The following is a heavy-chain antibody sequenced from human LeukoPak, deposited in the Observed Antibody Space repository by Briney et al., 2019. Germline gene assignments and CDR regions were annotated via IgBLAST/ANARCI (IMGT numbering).Heavy chain of an antibody. J-gene: IGHJ6*02. CDR3: AREIAVADKGMGYYYYYGMDV. D-gene: IGHD6-19*01. V-gene: IGHV3-30*04. Sequence: GGSLRLSCAASGFTFSSYAMHWVRRAPGKGLEWVAVISYDGSNKYYADSVKGRFTISRDNSKNTLYLQMNSLRAEDTAVYYCAREIAVADKGMGYYYYYGMDVWGQGTTVTVSS. CDR2: ISYDGSNK. CDR1: GFTFSSYA.